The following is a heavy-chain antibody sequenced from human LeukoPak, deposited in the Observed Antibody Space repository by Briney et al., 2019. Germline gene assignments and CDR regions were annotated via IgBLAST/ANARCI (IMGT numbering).Heavy chain of an antibody. CDR3: AKGMTWRRGYSYGWASGGLVDYFDY. Sequence: GGSLRLSCAASGFTFSSYAMSWVRQAPGKGLEWVSAISGSGGSTYYADSVKGRFTISRDNSKNTLYLQMNSLRAEDTAVYYCAKGMTWRRGYSYGWASGGLVDYFDYWGQGTLVTVSS. CDR1: GFTFSSYA. D-gene: IGHD5-18*01. J-gene: IGHJ4*02. V-gene: IGHV3-23*01. CDR2: ISGSGGST.